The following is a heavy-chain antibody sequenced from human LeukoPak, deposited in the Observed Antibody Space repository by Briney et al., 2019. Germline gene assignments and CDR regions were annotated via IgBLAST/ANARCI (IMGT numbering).Heavy chain of an antibody. CDR3: AKESLAVIESYFDN. CDR1: GFSFSDYA. D-gene: IGHD3-22*01. J-gene: IGHJ4*02. CDR2: ITGSGQTK. Sequence: GGSLRLSSLVSGFSFSDYAMSWVRRAPGKGLEWVSAITGSGQTKYYTDSVKGRFTMSRDNSKNTLYLQMNSLRDEDTAEYFCAKESLAVIESYFDNWGQGTLVLVSS. V-gene: IGHV3-23*01.